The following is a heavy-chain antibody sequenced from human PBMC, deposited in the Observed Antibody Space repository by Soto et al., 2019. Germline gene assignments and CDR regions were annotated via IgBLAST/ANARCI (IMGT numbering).Heavy chain of an antibody. CDR1: GFTFSSYS. CDR3: ARAGYPPHFDY. D-gene: IGHD1-1*01. CDR2: ISSSSSTI. J-gene: IGHJ4*02. V-gene: IGHV3-48*01. Sequence: GGSLRLSCAASGFTFSSYSMNWVRQAPGKGLEWVSYISSSSSTIYYADSVKGRFTISRDNAKNSLYLQMNSLRAEDTAVYYCARAGYPPHFDYWGQGTLVTVSS.